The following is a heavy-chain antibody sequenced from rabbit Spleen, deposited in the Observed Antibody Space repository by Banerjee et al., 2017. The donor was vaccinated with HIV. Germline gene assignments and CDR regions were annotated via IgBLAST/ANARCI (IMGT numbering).Heavy chain of an antibody. CDR3: ARDLPDIIGWNFGF. D-gene: IGHD1-1*01. J-gene: IGHJ3*01. Sequence: QEQLEESGGGLVQPGASLKLTCTVSGFTISSSYWIYWVRQAPGKGLEWIVYIDPVYSITYYDGCGRGGLFTTSKNAQNTVYLQLTSLTVADTATYFCARDLPDIIGWNFGFWGQGTLVTVS. CDR1: GFTISSSYW. CDR2: IDPVYSIT. V-gene: IGHV1S45*01.